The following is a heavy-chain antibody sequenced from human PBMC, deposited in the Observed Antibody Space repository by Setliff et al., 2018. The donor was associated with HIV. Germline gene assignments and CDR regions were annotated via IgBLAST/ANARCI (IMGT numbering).Heavy chain of an antibody. CDR3: ARDGYKWNDNALEI. Sequence: GASVKVSCKAAGGIFRSYAISWVRQAPGQGLEWMGWISAANGDTNFAQKFQGRVTMTTDTLTSTAYMELRSLRSDDTAVYYCARDGYKWNDNALEIWGLGTVVTVSS. D-gene: IGHD1-20*01. J-gene: IGHJ3*02. CDR2: ISAANGDT. CDR1: GGIFRSYA. V-gene: IGHV1-18*01.